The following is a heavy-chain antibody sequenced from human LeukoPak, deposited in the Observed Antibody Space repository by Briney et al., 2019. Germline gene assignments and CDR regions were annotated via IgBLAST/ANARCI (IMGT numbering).Heavy chain of an antibody. CDR3: ARQGGYYYDSSGYFFDY. CDR1: GFTFSSYS. V-gene: IGHV3-21*01. J-gene: IGHJ4*02. D-gene: IGHD3-22*01. CDR2: ISSSSSYI. Sequence: GGSLRLSCAASGFTFSSYSMNWVRQAPGKGLEWVSSISSSSSYIYYADSVKGRFTISRDNAKNSLYLQMNSLRAEDTVVYYCARQGGYYYDSSGYFFDYWGQGTLVTVSS.